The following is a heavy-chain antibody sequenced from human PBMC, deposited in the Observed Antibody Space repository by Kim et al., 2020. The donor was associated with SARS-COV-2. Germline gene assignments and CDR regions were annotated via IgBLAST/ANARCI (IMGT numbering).Heavy chain of an antibody. D-gene: IGHD1-7*01. V-gene: IGHV1-2*02. CDR2: INPNSGGT. J-gene: IGHJ6*02. Sequence: ASVKVSCKASGYTFTGYYMHWVRQAPGQGLEWMGWINPNSGGTNYAQKFQGRVTMTRDTSISTAYMELSRLRSDDTAVYYCARVFQITGTTGYYYYYGMDVWGQGTTVTVSS. CDR3: ARVFQITGTTGYYYYYGMDV. CDR1: GYTFTGYY.